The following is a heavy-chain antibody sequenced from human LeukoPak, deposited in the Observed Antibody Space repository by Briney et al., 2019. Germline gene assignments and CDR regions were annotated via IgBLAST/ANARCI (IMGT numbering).Heavy chain of an antibody. Sequence: GGSLRLSCAASGFTFSSYEMNWVRQAPGKGLEWVSAISGSGGSTYYADSVKGRFTISRDNSKNTLCLQMNSLRAEDTAVYYCAKGYSGAVAGIFFDYWGQGTLVTVSS. CDR1: GFTFSSYE. CDR2: ISGSGGST. D-gene: IGHD6-19*01. J-gene: IGHJ4*02. CDR3: AKGYSGAVAGIFFDY. V-gene: IGHV3-23*01.